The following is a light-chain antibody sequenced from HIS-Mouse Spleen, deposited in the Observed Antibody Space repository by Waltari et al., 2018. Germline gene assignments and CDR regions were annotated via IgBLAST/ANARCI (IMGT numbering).Light chain of an antibody. J-gene: IGLJ2*01. CDR2: PDS. Sequence: SYELTQPPSVSVSPGQTASITCSGDKLGDKYACWYQQKADQSPVLVIYPDSKRPSGISERCSGSNSGNTATLTISGTQAMDEADYYCQAWDSSTANVVFGGGTKLTVL. CDR1: KLGDKY. CDR3: QAWDSSTANVV. V-gene: IGLV3-1*01.